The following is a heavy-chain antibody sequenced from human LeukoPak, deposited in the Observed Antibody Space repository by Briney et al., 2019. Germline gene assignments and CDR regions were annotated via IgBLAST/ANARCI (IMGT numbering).Heavy chain of an antibody. CDR1: GVSFSSYY. V-gene: IGHV4-59*01. D-gene: IGHD6-6*01. CDR2: IYYSGST. Sequence: PSETLSLTGTVSGVSFSSYYWTWIRQPPGKGLEWIGYIYYSGSTNYNPSLKSRVTMSLDTSKNQFSLKLTSVTAADTAVYYCATGGSSSSVDYWGQGTLVTVSS. J-gene: IGHJ4*02. CDR3: ATGGSSSSVDY.